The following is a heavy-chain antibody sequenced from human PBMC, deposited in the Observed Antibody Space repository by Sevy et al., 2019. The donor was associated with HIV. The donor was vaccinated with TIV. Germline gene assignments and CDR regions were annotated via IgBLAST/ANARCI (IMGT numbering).Heavy chain of an antibody. J-gene: IGHJ4*02. Sequence: GGSLRLSCAASGFTFSKYSMSWVRQPPGKGLEWVSTLSFGCGEINYADSVKGRFTISRDNSKSSEYLQVNNLRPEDTAVYCCSRVVCTKPNDFGGQRTLVTVSS. V-gene: IGHV3-23*01. D-gene: IGHD2-8*01. CDR1: GFTFSKYS. CDR3: SRVVCTKPNDF. CDR2: LSFGCGEI.